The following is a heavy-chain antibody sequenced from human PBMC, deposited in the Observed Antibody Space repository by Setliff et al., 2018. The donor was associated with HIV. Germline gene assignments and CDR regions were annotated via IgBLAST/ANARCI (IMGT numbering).Heavy chain of an antibody. CDR1: GGSFSGYY. CDR3: ARDTLDYYGMDV. Sequence: PSETLSLTCAVYGGSFSGYYWSWIRQPPGKGLEWIGEINHSGSTNYNPSLKSRVTISVDTSKNQFSLKLSSVTAADTAVYYCARDTLDYYGMDVWGQGTTVTVS. CDR2: INHSGST. V-gene: IGHV4-34*01. J-gene: IGHJ6*02.